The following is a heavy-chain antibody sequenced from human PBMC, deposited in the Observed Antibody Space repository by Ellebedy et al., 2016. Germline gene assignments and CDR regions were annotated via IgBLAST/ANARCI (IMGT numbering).Heavy chain of an antibody. CDR2: IHYSGST. V-gene: IGHV4-59*01. Sequence: SETLSLTCTVSGGSISSYYWSWFRQPPGKGLEWMGYIHYSGSTNYNPSLKSRVTISVDTSKNQFSLKLSSVTAADTAVYYCARGGYSGYEPLDYWGQGTLVTVSS. CDR1: GGSISSYY. D-gene: IGHD5-12*01. J-gene: IGHJ4*02. CDR3: ARGGYSGYEPLDY.